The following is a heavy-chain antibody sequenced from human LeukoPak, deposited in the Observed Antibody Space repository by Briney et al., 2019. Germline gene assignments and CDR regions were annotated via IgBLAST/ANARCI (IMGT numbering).Heavy chain of an antibody. J-gene: IGHJ4*02. CDR3: ASQILVLVVATGGHFDS. Sequence: PSETLSLTCIVSGGSICSSSYYWGWLRQPPGKGLEWLGRIYYSGSTYYNPFLKSRVTISVDMSKNQYTLKLNPVTAANTAVYYCASQILVLVVATGGHFDSWGQGTLVTVSS. CDR1: GGSICSSSYY. D-gene: IGHD2-15*01. V-gene: IGHV4-39*01. CDR2: IYYSGST.